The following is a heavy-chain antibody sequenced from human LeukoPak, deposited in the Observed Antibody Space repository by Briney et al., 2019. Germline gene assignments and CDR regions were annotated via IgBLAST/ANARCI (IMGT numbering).Heavy chain of an antibody. CDR2: VSDSGSDT. CDR3: EKTVPYSSSSVYFIN. CDR1: GFTFSNHS. D-gene: IGHD6-6*01. Sequence: GGSLRLSCAASGFTFSNHSMSWVRQASGKGLEWVSAVSDSGSDTYYADSVKGRFTVSRDNSKNTLDLQMNRMRAEDTAVYYCEKTVPYSSSSVYFINCGQGSLVTASS. V-gene: IGHV3-23*01. J-gene: IGHJ4*02.